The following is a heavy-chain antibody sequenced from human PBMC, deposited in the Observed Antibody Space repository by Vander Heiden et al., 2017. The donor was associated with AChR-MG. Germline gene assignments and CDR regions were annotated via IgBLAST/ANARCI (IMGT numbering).Heavy chain of an antibody. V-gene: IGHV4-39*01. Sequence: QLQLQESGPVLVTPSETLSLTCTVSGDSLRSSRYYWGRLHQPPGKGLEWIGSIYYSGSTYYNPALKSRVTISEDTSKNKFSRKLSSVTAADTAVYYCATPDSSGRSFDFWGQGALVTVSS. CDR1: GDSLRSSRYY. CDR2: IYYSGST. CDR3: ATPDSSGRSFDF. D-gene: IGHD6-19*01. J-gene: IGHJ4*02.